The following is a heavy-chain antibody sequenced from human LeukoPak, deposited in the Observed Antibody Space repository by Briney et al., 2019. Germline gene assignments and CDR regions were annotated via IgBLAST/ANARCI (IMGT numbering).Heavy chain of an antibody. CDR2: IYTSGST. V-gene: IGHV4-61*02. CDR1: GGSISSGSYY. J-gene: IGHJ4*02. Sequence: PSETLSLTCTVSGGSISSGSYYWSWIRQPAGKGLEWIGRIYTSGSTNYNPSLKSRVTISVDTSKNQFSLKLSSVTAADTAVYYCARSPGWSGVVDYWGQGTLVTVSS. CDR3: ARSPGWSGVVDY. D-gene: IGHD2-15*01.